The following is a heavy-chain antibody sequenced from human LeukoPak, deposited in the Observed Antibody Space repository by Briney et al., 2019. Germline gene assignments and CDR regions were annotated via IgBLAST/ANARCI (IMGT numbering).Heavy chain of an antibody. Sequence: GGSLRLSCAASGFTFSRYWMYWVRQAPGKGLEWVGRIKSKTDGGTTDYAAPVKGRFTISRDDSKNTLYLQMNSLKTEDTAVYYCTTDYSNYDSSGYYRFDYWGQGTLVTVSS. J-gene: IGHJ4*02. CDR2: IKSKTDGGTT. CDR1: GFTFSRYW. CDR3: TTDYSNYDSSGYYRFDY. V-gene: IGHV3-15*01. D-gene: IGHD3-22*01.